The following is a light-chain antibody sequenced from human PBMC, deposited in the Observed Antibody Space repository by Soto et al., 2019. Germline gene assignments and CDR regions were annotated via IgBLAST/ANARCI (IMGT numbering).Light chain of an antibody. CDR3: AAWDDTRSYV. J-gene: IGLJ1*01. V-gene: IGLV1-47*02. Sequence: QSVLTQPPSASGTPGQRVTISCSGSNSNIGRNFVYWYQQLPGTAPKLLIYSNDQRPSGVPDRFSGSKSGTSASLAISGLRPEDEADYYCAAWDDTRSYVFGLGTKLTVL. CDR2: SND. CDR1: NSNIGRNF.